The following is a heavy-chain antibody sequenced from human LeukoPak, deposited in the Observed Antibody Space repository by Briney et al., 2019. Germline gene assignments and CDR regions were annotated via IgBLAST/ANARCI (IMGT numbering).Heavy chain of an antibody. D-gene: IGHD3-10*01. CDR3: ARGSPYGRNWFDP. CDR1: GGSFSGYY. CDR2: INHSGST. Sequence: SETLSLTCAVYGGSFSGYYWSWIRQPPGKGLEWIGEINHSGSTNYNPSLKSRVTISVDTSKNQLSLKLSSVTAADTAMYYCARGSPYGRNWFDPWGQGTLVTVSS. V-gene: IGHV4-34*01. J-gene: IGHJ5*02.